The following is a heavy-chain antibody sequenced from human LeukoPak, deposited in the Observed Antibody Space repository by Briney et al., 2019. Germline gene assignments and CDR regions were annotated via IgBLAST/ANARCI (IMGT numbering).Heavy chain of an antibody. J-gene: IGHJ4*02. Sequence: WASVKVSCKAAGYTFTSYGISWVRQAPGQGLEWMGWISAYNGNTNYAQKLQGRVTMTTDTSTSTVYIELRSLRSDDTAVYYCARGGLYCSSTSCYGIEYWGQGTLVTVSS. CDR1: GYTFTSYG. V-gene: IGHV1-18*04. D-gene: IGHD2-2*01. CDR2: ISAYNGNT. CDR3: ARGGLYCSSTSCYGIEY.